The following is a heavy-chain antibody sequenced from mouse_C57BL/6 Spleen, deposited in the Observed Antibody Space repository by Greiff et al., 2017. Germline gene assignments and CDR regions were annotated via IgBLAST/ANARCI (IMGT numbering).Heavy chain of an antibody. D-gene: IGHD6-1*01. CDR1: GYTFTSYW. J-gene: IGHJ3*01. V-gene: IGHV1-69*01. CDR2: IDPSASYT. Sequence: QVQLQQPGAELVMPGASVKLSCKASGYTFTSYWMHWVKQRPGQGLEWIGEIDPSASYTNYNQKFKGKSTLTVDKSSSTADMQLSSLTSEYSAVYYCASQGAYWGQGTLVTVSA. CDR3: ASQGAY.